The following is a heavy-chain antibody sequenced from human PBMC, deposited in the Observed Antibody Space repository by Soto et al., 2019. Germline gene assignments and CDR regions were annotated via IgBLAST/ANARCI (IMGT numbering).Heavy chain of an antibody. V-gene: IGHV3-23*01. J-gene: IGHJ6*02. CDR2: IVSSGGST. CDR3: ARDRRPSIYSGLAV. Sequence: GGSLRLSCAASGFTFSGHAMSWVRQAPGRGLEWVSAIVSSGGSTYYADSVKGRFTISREDSKSTLYLQMNSPRAEDTAVYYCARDRRPSIYSGLAVWGQGTTVTVSS. CDR1: GFTFSGHA. D-gene: IGHD2-2*01.